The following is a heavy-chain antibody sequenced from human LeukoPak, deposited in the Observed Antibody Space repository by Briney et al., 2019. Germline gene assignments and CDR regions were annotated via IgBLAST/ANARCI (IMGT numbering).Heavy chain of an antibody. CDR1: GYTFTGYY. J-gene: IGHJ4*02. CDR3: ARADEYYYDSSGLDY. CDR2: INPNSGGT. V-gene: IGHV1-2*02. Sequence: GASVKVSCKASGYTFTGYYMHWVRQAPGQGLEWMGWINPNSGGTNYAQKFQGRVTMTRDTSISTAYMELSRLRSDDTAVNYCARADEYYYDSSGLDYWGQGTLVTVSS. D-gene: IGHD3-22*01.